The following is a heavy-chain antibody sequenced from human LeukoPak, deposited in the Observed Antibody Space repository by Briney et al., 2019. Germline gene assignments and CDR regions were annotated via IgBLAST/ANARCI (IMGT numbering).Heavy chain of an antibody. D-gene: IGHD6-19*01. CDR1: GYTFTSYD. V-gene: IGHV1-8*01. CDR2: MSPNSGDT. J-gene: IGHJ4*02. CDR3: ARIAVAGRGPGVDY. Sequence: ASVKVSCKASGYTFTSYDFNWVRQATGQRPEWMGWMSPNSGDTGYAQKFQDRVTMTRNTSISTAYMELSSLRSDDTAVYYCARIAVAGRGPGVDYWGQGTLVTVSS.